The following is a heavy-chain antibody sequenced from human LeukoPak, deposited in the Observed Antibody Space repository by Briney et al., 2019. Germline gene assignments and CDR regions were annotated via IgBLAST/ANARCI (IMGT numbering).Heavy chain of an antibody. CDR3: ARVGARYSGYDSSLSFDY. D-gene: IGHD5-12*01. CDR2: IYPNNGAT. CDR1: GYTFSGTGWY. Sequence: ASVKVSCKASGYTFSGTGWYLYWLRQAPGQGLECMGWIYPNNGATAYAQKFQGRVAMTRDTSITTAYMELSSLRSEDTAVYYCARVGARYSGYDSSLSFDYWGQGTLVTVSS. J-gene: IGHJ4*02. V-gene: IGHV1-2*02.